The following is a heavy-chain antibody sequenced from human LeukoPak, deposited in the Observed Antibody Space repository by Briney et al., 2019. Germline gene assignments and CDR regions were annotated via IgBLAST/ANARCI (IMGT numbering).Heavy chain of an antibody. CDR3: VRGGGSAYRYNAFDI. Sequence: GGSLRLSCAASGLIFSSYEMNWVRQAPGKGLEWISYISISGTTIYYAESVKGRFTISRDNTKNSLYLQMNSLRAEDTAVYYCVRGGGSAYRYNAFDIWGQGTMVIGSS. J-gene: IGHJ3*02. CDR2: ISISGTTI. CDR1: GLIFSSYE. V-gene: IGHV3-48*03. D-gene: IGHD3-22*01.